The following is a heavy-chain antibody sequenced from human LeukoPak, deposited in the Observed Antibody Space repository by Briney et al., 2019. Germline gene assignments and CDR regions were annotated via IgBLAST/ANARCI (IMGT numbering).Heavy chain of an antibody. D-gene: IGHD1-26*01. CDR1: GGSISSGSHY. V-gene: IGHV4-61*02. CDR3: AGGSGSYWDYFDY. Sequence: SETLSLICTVSGGSISSGSHYWSWIRQPAGKGLEWIGRIYTSGSTNYNPSLKSRVTISVDTSKNQFSLKLSSVTAADTAVYYCAGGSGSYWDYFDYWGQGTLVTVSS. J-gene: IGHJ4*02. CDR2: IYTSGST.